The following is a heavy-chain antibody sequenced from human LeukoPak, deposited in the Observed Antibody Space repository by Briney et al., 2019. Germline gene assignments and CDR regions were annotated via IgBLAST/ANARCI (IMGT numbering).Heavy chain of an antibody. CDR3: ARDEDAF. J-gene: IGHJ4*02. CDR1: GFTFSNYA. Sequence: SGGSLRLSCAAFGFTFSNYAMSWVRQAPGRGLEWVSAISGDADSTYYADSVKGRFTISRDNAKNSLYLQMNSLRDEDTAVYYCARDEDAFGGQGTLVTVSS. CDR2: ISGDADST. V-gene: IGHV3-23*01.